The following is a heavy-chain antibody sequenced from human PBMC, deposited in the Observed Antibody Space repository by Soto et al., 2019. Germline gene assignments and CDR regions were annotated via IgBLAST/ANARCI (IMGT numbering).Heavy chain of an antibody. V-gene: IGHV5-51*03. CDR3: ARKEGRGWYVDY. D-gene: IGHD6-19*01. CDR1: GYSFTNYW. J-gene: IGHJ4*02. CDR2: IYPGDSDT. Sequence: EVQLVQSGAEVKKSGESLKISCKGSGYSFTNYWVAWVRQMPGKGLEWMGIIYPGDSDTRYSPSFQGQVTISADKSISTAYLRWSSLKASDPAKYYCARKEGRGWYVDYWGQGTLVTVSS.